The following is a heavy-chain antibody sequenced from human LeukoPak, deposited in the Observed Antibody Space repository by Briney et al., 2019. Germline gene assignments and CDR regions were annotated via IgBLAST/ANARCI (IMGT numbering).Heavy chain of an antibody. CDR2: IRSKVYGGTP. J-gene: IGHJ4*02. D-gene: IGHD3-9*01. V-gene: IGHV3-49*04. CDR1: GFTFGDYA. CDR3: AKEGGYFDWPFTFDY. Sequence: GGSLRLSCKASGFTFGDYAMTWVRQAPGKGLEWVGFIRSKVYGGTPEYAASVKGRFTISRDDSKGIAYLQMNSLKTEDTAVYYCAKEGGYFDWPFTFDYWGQGTLVTVSS.